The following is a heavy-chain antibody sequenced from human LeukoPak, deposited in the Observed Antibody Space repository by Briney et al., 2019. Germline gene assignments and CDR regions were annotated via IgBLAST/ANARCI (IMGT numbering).Heavy chain of an antibody. CDR3: ARGVEIFYYFDY. CDR2: INHNGST. Sequence: SETLSLTCAVYGGSFSGYYWSWIRQPPGKGLEWIGEINHNGSTNYNPSLKSRVTISVDTSKNQFSLKLSSVTAADTAAYYCARGVEIFYYFDYWGQGTLVTVSS. J-gene: IGHJ4*02. CDR1: GGSFSGYY. V-gene: IGHV4-34*01. D-gene: IGHD5-24*01.